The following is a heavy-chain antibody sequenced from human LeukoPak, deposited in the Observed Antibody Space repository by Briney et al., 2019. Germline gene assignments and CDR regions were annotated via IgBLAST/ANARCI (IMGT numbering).Heavy chain of an antibody. CDR3: ARSNKGVVVRYYYMDV. J-gene: IGHJ6*03. CDR1: GGTFSSYA. CDR2: IIPIFGTA. V-gene: IGHV1-69*01. D-gene: IGHD3-22*01. Sequence: GASVKVSCKASGGTFSSYAINWVRQAPGQGLEWMGGIIPIFGTANYAQKFQGRVTITADESTSTAYMELSSLRSEDTAVYYCARSNKGVVVRYYYMDVWGKGTTVTVSS.